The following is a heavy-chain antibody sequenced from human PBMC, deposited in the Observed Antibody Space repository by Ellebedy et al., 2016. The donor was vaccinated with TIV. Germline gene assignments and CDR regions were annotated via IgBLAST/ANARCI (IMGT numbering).Heavy chain of an antibody. CDR2: FSSSGTFI. CDR1: GFTLSSFS. J-gene: IGHJ4*02. V-gene: IGHV3-21*05. Sequence: ESLKISCEVSGFTLSSFSMNWVRQAPGKGLEWVSYFSSSGTFIWYADSVRVRFTISRHNAKNSLFLQMNSLRAEHTDIYYCGRDHNWAFDYWGQGILVTVSS. D-gene: IGHD1-20*01. CDR3: GRDHNWAFDY.